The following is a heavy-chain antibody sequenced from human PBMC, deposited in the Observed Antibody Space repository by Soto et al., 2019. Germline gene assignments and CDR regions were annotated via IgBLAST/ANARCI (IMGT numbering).Heavy chain of an antibody. CDR2: IYYSGSA. CDR1: GGSISSYY. Sequence: SETLSLTCTVSGGSISSYYWSWIRQPPGKGLEWIGYIYYSGSANYNPSLKSRVTISVDTSKNQFSLKLSSVTAADTAVYYCARGLSKATLAAAGNWFDPWGQGTLVTVSS. J-gene: IGHJ5*02. CDR3: ARGLSKATLAAAGNWFDP. V-gene: IGHV4-59*12. D-gene: IGHD6-13*01.